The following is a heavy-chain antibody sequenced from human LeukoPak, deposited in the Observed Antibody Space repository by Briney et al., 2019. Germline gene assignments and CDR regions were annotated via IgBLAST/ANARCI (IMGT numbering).Heavy chain of an antibody. V-gene: IGHV3-33*01. CDR3: ARDGTYDSSGYYSSSSEYYFDY. D-gene: IGHD3-22*01. CDR1: GFTFSSYG. J-gene: IGHJ4*02. Sequence: PGRSLRLSCAASGFTFSSYGMHWVRQAPGKGLEWVAVIRYDGSNKYYADSVKGRFTISRDNSKNTLYLQMSSLRAEDTAVYYCARDGTYDSSGYYSSSSEYYFDYWGQGTLVTVSS. CDR2: IRYDGSNK.